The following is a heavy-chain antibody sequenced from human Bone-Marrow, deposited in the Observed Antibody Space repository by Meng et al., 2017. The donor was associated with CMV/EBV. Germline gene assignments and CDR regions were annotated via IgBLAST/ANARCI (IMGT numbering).Heavy chain of an antibody. Sequence: GESLKISCAASGFTFTGYYMHWVRQAPGQGLEWMGWINHNSGGTNYAQKFQGRVTMTRDTSISTEYMALSSLRSDDTAVYYCARSRAASMRGIDYWGQGTLVTVSS. CDR1: GFTFTGYY. J-gene: IGHJ4*02. D-gene: IGHD6-13*01. CDR2: INHNSGGT. CDR3: ARSRAASMRGIDY. V-gene: IGHV1-2*02.